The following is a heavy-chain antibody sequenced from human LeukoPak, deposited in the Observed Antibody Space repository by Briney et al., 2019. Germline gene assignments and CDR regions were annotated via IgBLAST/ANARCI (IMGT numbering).Heavy chain of an antibody. CDR2: INPNSGGT. CDR3: ARDTYGFWSGYSSAFDI. Sequence: ASVKVSCKASGYTFTGYYMHWVRQAPGQGLEWMGWINPNSGGTNYAQRFQGRVTMTRDTSISTAYMELSRLRSDDTAVYYCARDTYGFWSGYSSAFDIWGQGTMVTVSS. D-gene: IGHD3-3*01. J-gene: IGHJ3*02. CDR1: GYTFTGYY. V-gene: IGHV1-2*02.